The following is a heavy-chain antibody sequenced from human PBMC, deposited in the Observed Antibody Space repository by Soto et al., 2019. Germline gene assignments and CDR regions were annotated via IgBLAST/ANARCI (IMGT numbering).Heavy chain of an antibody. CDR1: GFTFSSYG. J-gene: IGHJ6*03. D-gene: IGHD6-6*01. CDR2: IWYDRSNK. Sequence: GGSLRLSCAASGFTFSSYGMHWVRQAPGKGLEWVAVIWYDRSNKYYADSVKGRFTISRDNSKNTLYLQMNSLRAEDTAVYYCARRSSASDYYYMDVWGKGTTVTVSS. V-gene: IGHV3-33*01. CDR3: ARRSSASDYYYMDV.